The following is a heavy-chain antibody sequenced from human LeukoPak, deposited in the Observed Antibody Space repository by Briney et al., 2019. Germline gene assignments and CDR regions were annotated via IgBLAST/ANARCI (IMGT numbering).Heavy chain of an antibody. CDR1: GGSFSGYY. J-gene: IGHJ4*02. D-gene: IGHD2-15*01. V-gene: IGHV4-34*01. CDR3: ASGDYCSGGSCYLNY. Sequence: SETLSLTCAVYGGSFSGYYWSWIRQPPGKGLEWIGEINHSGSTTYNPSLKTRVTISVDTSKNQFSLKVTSVTAADTAVYYCASGDYCSGGSCYLNYWGQGTLVTVSS. CDR2: INHSGST.